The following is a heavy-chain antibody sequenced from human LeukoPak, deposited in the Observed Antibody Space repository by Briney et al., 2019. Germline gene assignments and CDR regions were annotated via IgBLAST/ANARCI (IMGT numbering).Heavy chain of an antibody. CDR1: GYTFTGYG. Sequence: ASVKVSCKASGYTFTGYGISWVRQAPGQGLEWMGWISAYNGNTNYAQKLQGRVTMTTDTSTGTVYMELRSLRSDDTAVYYCARVVVSATNWFDPWGQGTLVTVSS. V-gene: IGHV1-18*01. D-gene: IGHD2-21*02. CDR3: ARVVVSATNWFDP. J-gene: IGHJ5*02. CDR2: ISAYNGNT.